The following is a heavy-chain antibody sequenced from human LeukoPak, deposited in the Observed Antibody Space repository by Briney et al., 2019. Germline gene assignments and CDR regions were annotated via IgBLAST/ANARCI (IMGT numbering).Heavy chain of an antibody. V-gene: IGHV3-23*01. D-gene: IGHD4-11*01. CDR2: ITGSGGST. CDR1: GFTFSSYA. J-gene: IGHJ4*02. Sequence: GGSLRLSCAASGFTFSSYAMSWVRQAPGKGLEWVSVITGSGGSTYYAGSVKGRFTISRDNSKNTLYLQMNSLRAEDTAVYYCARDPSRLRGYSNFDYWGQGTLVTVSS. CDR3: ARDPSRLRGYSNFDY.